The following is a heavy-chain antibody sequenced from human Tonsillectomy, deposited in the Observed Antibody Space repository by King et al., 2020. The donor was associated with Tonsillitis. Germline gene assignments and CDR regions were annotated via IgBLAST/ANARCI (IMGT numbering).Heavy chain of an antibody. CDR1: GGSFSSYY. CDR3: ARALYSSSHYNWFDP. D-gene: IGHD6-13*01. J-gene: IGHJ5*02. V-gene: IGHV4-59*08. CDR2: IYYTGST. Sequence: VQLQESGPGLVKPSETLSLTCTVSGGSFSSYYWTWIRQPPGKGLEWIGYIYYTGSTNYNPSLKSRLTISVDTSKNQFSLRLSSLTAADTAVYYCARALYSSSHYNWFDPWGQGTLVTVSS.